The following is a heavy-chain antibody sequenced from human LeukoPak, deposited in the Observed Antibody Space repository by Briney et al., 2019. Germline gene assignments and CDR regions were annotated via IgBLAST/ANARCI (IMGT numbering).Heavy chain of an antibody. D-gene: IGHD3-22*01. CDR1: GYTFTGCY. J-gene: IGHJ3*02. CDR3: ARGGYYYDSSGDHAFDI. Sequence: ASVKVSCKASGYTFTGCYMHWVRQAPGQGLEWMGWINPNSGGTNYAQKFQGRVTMTRDTSISTAYMELSRLRSDDTAVYYCARGGYYYDSSGDHAFDIWGQGTMVTVSS. CDR2: INPNSGGT. V-gene: IGHV1-2*02.